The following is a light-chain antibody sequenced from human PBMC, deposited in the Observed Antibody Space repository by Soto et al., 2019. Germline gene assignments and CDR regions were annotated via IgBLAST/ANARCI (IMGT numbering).Light chain of an antibody. J-gene: IGKJ1*01. Sequence: EIVLTQSPATLSLSPGERATLSCRASQSVRSYLAWYQQKPGQAPRLLIYDASNRATGIPARFSGSGSGTDFTLTISSLEPEDFATYYCQQYNSPGTFGQGTKV. CDR1: QSVRSY. CDR3: QQYNSPGT. CDR2: DAS. V-gene: IGKV3-11*01.